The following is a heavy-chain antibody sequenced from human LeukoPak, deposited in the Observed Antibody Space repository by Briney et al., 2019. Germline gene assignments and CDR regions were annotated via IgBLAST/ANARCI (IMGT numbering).Heavy chain of an antibody. Sequence: GRSLRLSCAASGFTFSSYGMHWVRQAPGKGLKWVAVISFDGNNKYYADSVKGRFTISRDNSKNRLYLQMNSLRAEDTAVYYCAKDHSDTGGTYSFDPWGQGTLVTVSS. CDR2: ISFDGNNK. CDR1: GFTFSSYG. J-gene: IGHJ5*02. D-gene: IGHD2-8*02. V-gene: IGHV3-30*18. CDR3: AKDHSDTGGTYSFDP.